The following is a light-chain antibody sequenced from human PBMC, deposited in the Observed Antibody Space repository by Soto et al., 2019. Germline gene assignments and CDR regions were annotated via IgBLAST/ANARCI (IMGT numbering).Light chain of an antibody. CDR1: QSISTW. Sequence: DIQMTQSPSTLSASVGDRVTITCRASQSISTWLAWYQQKPGKAPKLLIYKASSLRNGVPSRFSGSGSGTEFTLTIYSLQPDDFASCYCQQYNGYPHTFGQGTKLEIK. J-gene: IGKJ2*01. CDR3: QQYNGYPHT. V-gene: IGKV1-5*03. CDR2: KAS.